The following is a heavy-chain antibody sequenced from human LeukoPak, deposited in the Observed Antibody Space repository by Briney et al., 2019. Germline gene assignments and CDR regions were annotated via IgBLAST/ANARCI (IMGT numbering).Heavy chain of an antibody. Sequence: SETLSLTCTVSGGSISSGDYYWRWIRQPPGKGLEWIGYIYYSGSTYYNPSLKSRVTISVDTSKNQFSLKLSSVTAADTAVYYCARDEYYYDSSGKFDIWGQGTMVTVSS. V-gene: IGHV4-30-4*01. CDR3: ARDEYYYDSSGKFDI. D-gene: IGHD3-22*01. CDR2: IYYSGST. J-gene: IGHJ3*02. CDR1: GGSISSGDYY.